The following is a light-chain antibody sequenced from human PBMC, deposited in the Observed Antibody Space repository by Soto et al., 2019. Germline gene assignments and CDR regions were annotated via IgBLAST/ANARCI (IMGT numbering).Light chain of an antibody. V-gene: IGKV3-20*01. CDR2: GAS. CDR1: QSVTNSY. CDR3: QQYGNSRGT. Sequence: EIVLTQSPGTLSLSPGERAALSCRASQSVTNSYLAWYQQKPGQAPRLLIYGASSRATGIPDRFSGSGSGTDFTLTISGLEPEDSAVYYCQQYGNSRGTFGQGTKVEIK. J-gene: IGKJ1*01.